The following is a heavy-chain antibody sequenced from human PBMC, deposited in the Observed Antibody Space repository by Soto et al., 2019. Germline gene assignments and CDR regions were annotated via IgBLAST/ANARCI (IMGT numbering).Heavy chain of an antibody. D-gene: IGHD3-16*01. J-gene: IGHJ3*02. CDR3: ARDRAPVGAFDI. Sequence: QVQLQESGPGLVKPSETLSLTCTVSGGSISSYYWSWIRQPPGKGLEWIGYIYYSGSTNYNPSLKSRVTISVDTSKNQFSLKLSSVTAADTAVYYCARDRAPVGAFDIWGQGTMVTVSS. CDR1: GGSISSYY. V-gene: IGHV4-59*01. CDR2: IYYSGST.